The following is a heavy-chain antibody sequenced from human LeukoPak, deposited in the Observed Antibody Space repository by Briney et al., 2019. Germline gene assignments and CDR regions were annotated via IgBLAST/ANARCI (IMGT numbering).Heavy chain of an antibody. J-gene: IGHJ6*03. D-gene: IGHD3-22*01. V-gene: IGHV4-34*01. Sequence: SETLSLTCAVYGGSFSGYYWSWIRQPPGKGLEWIGEINHSGSTNYNPSLKSRVTISVDTSKNQFSLKLSSVTAADTAVYYCARDQGSYYYDSSGYYYYYYYMDVWGKGTTVAVSS. CDR2: INHSGST. CDR3: ARDQGSYYYDSSGYYYYYYYMDV. CDR1: GGSFSGYY.